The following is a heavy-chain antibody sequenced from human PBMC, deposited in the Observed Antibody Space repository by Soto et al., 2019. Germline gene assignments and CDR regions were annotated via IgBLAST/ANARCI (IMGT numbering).Heavy chain of an antibody. D-gene: IGHD2-2*01. Sequence: LETLPLTCTVSGGSSSSYYWSWIRQPPGKGLEWIGYIYYSGSTNYNPSLKSRVTISVDTSKNQFSLKLSSVTAADTAVYYCARQEVVPAANYYYYMDVWGKGTTVTVS. V-gene: IGHV4-59*08. CDR3: ARQEVVPAANYYYYMDV. CDR1: GGSSSSYY. J-gene: IGHJ6*03. CDR2: IYYSGST.